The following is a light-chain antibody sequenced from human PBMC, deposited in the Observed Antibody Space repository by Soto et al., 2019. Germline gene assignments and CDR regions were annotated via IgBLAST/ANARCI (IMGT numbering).Light chain of an antibody. CDR2: EVS. CDR3: SSYTSSSTLV. V-gene: IGLV2-14*01. Sequence: QPALTQPASVSRSTGQSITISCTGTSNDTGGYKYVSWYQQYPGKAPKLMFYEVSTRLSGASNRFSGSKSGNTASLTISGLQAEDEADYYCSSYTSSSTLVFGTGTKVTVL. J-gene: IGLJ1*01. CDR1: SNDTGGYKY.